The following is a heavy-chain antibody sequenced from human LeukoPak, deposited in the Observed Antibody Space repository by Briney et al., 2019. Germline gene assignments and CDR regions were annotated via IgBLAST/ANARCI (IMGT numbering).Heavy chain of an antibody. Sequence: GGSLRLSCAASGFTFSSYSMNWVRQAQGKGLEWVSSISSSSSYIYYADSVKGRFAISRDNAKNSLYLQMNSLRAEDTAVYYCATPGNCGGDCYSPQEFDYWGQGTLVTVSS. CDR3: ATPGNCGGDCYSPQEFDY. V-gene: IGHV3-21*01. J-gene: IGHJ4*02. D-gene: IGHD2-21*02. CDR2: ISSSSSYI. CDR1: GFTFSSYS.